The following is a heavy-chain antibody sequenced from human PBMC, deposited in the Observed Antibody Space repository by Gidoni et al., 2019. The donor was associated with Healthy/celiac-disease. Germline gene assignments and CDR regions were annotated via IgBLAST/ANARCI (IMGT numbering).Heavy chain of an antibody. J-gene: IGHJ5*02. V-gene: IGHV4-39*01. CDR1: GSSISSSSYY. Sequence: QLQLQESGPGLVKPSETLSLTCTVSGSSISSSSYYWGWIRQPPGKGLEWIGSIYYSGRTYYNPSLKSRFTISVDTSKNQFSLKLSSVTAADTAVYYCARRHLRNWFDPWGQGTLVTVSS. CDR2: IYYSGRT. CDR3: ARRHLRNWFDP.